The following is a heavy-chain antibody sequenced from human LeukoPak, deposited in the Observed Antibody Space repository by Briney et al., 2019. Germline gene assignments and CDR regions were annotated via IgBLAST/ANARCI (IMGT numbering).Heavy chain of an antibody. CDR3: ARDQQQLVRDY. CDR2: INHSGST. D-gene: IGHD6-13*01. J-gene: IGHJ4*02. V-gene: IGHV4-34*01. CDR1: GGSFSGYY. Sequence: PSETLSLTCAVYGGSFSGYYWSWIRQPPGKGLEWIGEINHSGSTNYNPPLKSRVTISVDTSKNQFSLKLSSVTAADTAVYYCARDQQQLVRDYWGQGTLVTVSS.